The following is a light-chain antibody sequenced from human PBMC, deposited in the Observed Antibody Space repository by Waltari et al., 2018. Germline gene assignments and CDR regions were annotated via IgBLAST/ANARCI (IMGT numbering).Light chain of an antibody. Sequence: DIVMTQSPDSLAVSLCERATIHCKSSQSVLYSSNNLNYLAWYQQKPGQPPKLLIYWASTRESGVPDRFSGSGSGTDFTLTISSLQAEDVAVYYCQQFYSTPYTFGQGTKLEIK. J-gene: IGKJ2*01. CDR3: QQFYSTPYT. V-gene: IGKV4-1*01. CDR2: WAS. CDR1: QSVLYSSNNLNY.